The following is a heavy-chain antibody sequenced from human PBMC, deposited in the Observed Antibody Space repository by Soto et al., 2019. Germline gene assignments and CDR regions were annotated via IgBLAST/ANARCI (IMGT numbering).Heavy chain of an antibody. CDR3: ARALKLDYGDYDYYFDY. CDR2: IYHSGST. CDR1: GGSISSSNW. J-gene: IGHJ4*02. V-gene: IGHV4-4*02. D-gene: IGHD4-17*01. Sequence: QVQLQESGPGLVKPSGTLSLTCAVSGGSISSSNWWSWVRQPPGKGLEWIGEIYHSGSTNYNPSLKRRVTISVDKSKNQFSLKLSSVTAADTAVYYCARALKLDYGDYDYYFDYWGQGTLVTVSS.